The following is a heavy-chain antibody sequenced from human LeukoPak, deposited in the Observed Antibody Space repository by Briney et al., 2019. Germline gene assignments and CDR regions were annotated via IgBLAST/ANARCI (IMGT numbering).Heavy chain of an antibody. D-gene: IGHD1-26*01. CDR1: GYIFTGYY. CDR2: INPNSGGT. Sequence: ASVKVSCKASGYIFTGYYMHWVRQAPGQGLEWMGWINPNSGGTNSAQKFQGRVTMTRDTSISTAYMELSRLTSDDTAVYYCARHPYSGSYHLDYWGQGNPVTVSS. J-gene: IGHJ4*02. V-gene: IGHV1-2*02. CDR3: ARHPYSGSYHLDY.